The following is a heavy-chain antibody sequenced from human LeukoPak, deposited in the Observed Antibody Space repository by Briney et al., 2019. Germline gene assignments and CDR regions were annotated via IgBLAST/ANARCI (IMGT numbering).Heavy chain of an antibody. CDR3: VRHRWDIGYYYYMDV. CDR1: GGSISSYY. Sequence: PSETLSLTCTVCGGSISSYYWSWIRQPPGKGLEWIGYIYTSGSTNYNPSLKSRVTISVDTSKNQFSLKLSSATAADTAVYYCVRHRWDIGYYYYMDVWGKGTTVTVSS. V-gene: IGHV4-4*09. D-gene: IGHD5-12*01. J-gene: IGHJ6*03. CDR2: IYTSGST.